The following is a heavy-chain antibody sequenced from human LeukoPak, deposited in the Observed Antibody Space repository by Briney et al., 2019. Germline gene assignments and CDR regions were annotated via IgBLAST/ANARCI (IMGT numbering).Heavy chain of an antibody. CDR1: GGSISSSRDY. Sequence: SETLSLTCTVSGGSISSSRDYWAWIRQPPGKGLEWIANIYYSGSTYYSPSLKSRVTISVDTSKNQFSLKLSSVTAADTAVYYCARRYYDSSGYYLAFDSWGQGTLVTVSS. J-gene: IGHJ4*02. V-gene: IGHV4-39*01. CDR2: IYYSGST. D-gene: IGHD3-22*01. CDR3: ARRYYDSSGYYLAFDS.